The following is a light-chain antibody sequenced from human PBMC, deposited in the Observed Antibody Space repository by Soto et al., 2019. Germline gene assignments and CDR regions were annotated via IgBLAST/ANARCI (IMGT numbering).Light chain of an antibody. V-gene: IGKV1-39*01. CDR3: QQSYSTTWT. Sequence: DIQMTQSPSSLSASVGDRVTITCRASQGISTYLNWYQQKPGKAPKLLIYAASSLQSGVPSRFSGSGSETDFTLTISSQQPEDFATYSCQQSYSTTWTFGQGTKVDSK. CDR1: QGISTY. J-gene: IGKJ1*01. CDR2: AAS.